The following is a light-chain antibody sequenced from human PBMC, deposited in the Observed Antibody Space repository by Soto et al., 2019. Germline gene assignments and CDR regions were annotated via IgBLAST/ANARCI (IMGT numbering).Light chain of an antibody. CDR3: QQYETFSGT. CDR2: GAS. V-gene: IGKV1-5*01. CDR1: QSISSW. J-gene: IGKJ1*01. Sequence: DIQMTQSPSTLSASVGDRLTITCRASQSISSWLAWYQQTQGKTPKVLIYGASNLQSGVPPRFRGSGSGTDFTLAISRLQPEDSETYYCQQYETFSGTFGPGTKVDIK.